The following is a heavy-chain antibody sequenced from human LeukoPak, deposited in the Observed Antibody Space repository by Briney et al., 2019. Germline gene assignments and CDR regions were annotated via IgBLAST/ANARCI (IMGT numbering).Heavy chain of an antibody. CDR1: GYTFTSYD. Sequence: ASVKVSCKASGYTFTSYDINWVRQATGQGLEWMGWMNPNSGNTGYAQKFQGRVTMTRNTSISTVYMELSSLRSEDTAVYYCARGLTTVVTAHYYYYMDVWGKGTTVTISS. V-gene: IGHV1-8*01. CDR2: MNPNSGNT. D-gene: IGHD4-23*01. CDR3: ARGLTTVVTAHYYYYMDV. J-gene: IGHJ6*03.